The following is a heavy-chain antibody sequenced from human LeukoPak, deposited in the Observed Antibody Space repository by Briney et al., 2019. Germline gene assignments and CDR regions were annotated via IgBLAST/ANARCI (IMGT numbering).Heavy chain of an antibody. J-gene: IGHJ4*02. CDR2: IYYSGST. CDR3: ARGELRIDY. Sequence: SETLSLTCTVSGGSISSYYWSWIRQPPGKGLEWIGYIYYSGSTNYNPSLKSRVTISVDTSKNQFSLKLSSVTAADTAVYYCARGELRIDYWGQGTLVTVSS. V-gene: IGHV4-59*01. CDR1: GGSISSYY. D-gene: IGHD1-26*01.